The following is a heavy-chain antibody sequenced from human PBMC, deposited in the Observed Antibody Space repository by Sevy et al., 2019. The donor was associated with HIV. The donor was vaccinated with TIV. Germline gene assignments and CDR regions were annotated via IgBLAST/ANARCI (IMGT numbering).Heavy chain of an antibody. CDR3: SAGVGMSDFDY. D-gene: IGHD1-26*01. J-gene: IGHJ4*02. CDR1: GFTFSNAW. Sequence: GGSLRLSCAASGFTFSNAWMSWVRQAPGKGLEWVGRIKSKSDGGTRDFAAPAKGRFIISRDDSKSMLYLQMSSLKTEDTALYYCSAGVGMSDFDYWGRGTLVTVSS. CDR2: IKSKSDGGTR. V-gene: IGHV3-15*01.